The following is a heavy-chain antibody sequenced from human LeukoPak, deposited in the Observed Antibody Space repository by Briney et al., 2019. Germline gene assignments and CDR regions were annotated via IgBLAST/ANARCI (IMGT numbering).Heavy chain of an antibody. CDR3: ARSPTLATIGFGFDY. CDR1: GGTFSTYM. V-gene: IGHV1-69*08. CDR2: VIPIFTTT. J-gene: IGHJ4*02. D-gene: IGHD5-24*01. Sequence: SVKVSCTASGGTFSTYMINWMRQAPGQGLGRVGRVIPIFTTTNYAQKFQGRVTITADKSTSTAYMELSSLRSEDTAVYYCARSPTLATIGFGFDYWGQGTLVAVSS.